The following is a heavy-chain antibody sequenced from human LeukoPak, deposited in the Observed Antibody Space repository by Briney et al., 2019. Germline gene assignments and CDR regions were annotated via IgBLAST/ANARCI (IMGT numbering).Heavy chain of an antibody. V-gene: IGHV1-18*01. CDR1: GYTFTSYG. D-gene: IGHD2-2*01. J-gene: IGHJ5*02. CDR2: ISAYNGNT. CDR3: ARDWSGGYCSSTSCRDWFDP. Sequence: ASVKVSCKASGYTFTSYGISWVRQAPGQGLEWMGWISAYNGNTNYAQKLQGRVTMTTDTSTSTAYKELRSLRSDDTAVYYCARDWSGGYCSSTSCRDWFDPWGQGTLVTVSS.